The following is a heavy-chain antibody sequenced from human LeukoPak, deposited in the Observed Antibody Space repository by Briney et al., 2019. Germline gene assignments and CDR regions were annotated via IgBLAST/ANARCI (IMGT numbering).Heavy chain of an antibody. CDR1: GGSISSYY. V-gene: IGHV4-59*01. Sequence: SETLSLTCTVSGGSISSYYWSWLRQPPGKGLEWIGYIYYSGSTNYNPSLKSRVTISVDTSKNQFSLKLSSVTAADTAVYYCASHYDFWSGSNWFDPWGQGTLVTVSS. CDR3: ASHYDFWSGSNWFDP. J-gene: IGHJ5*02. CDR2: IYYSGST. D-gene: IGHD3-3*01.